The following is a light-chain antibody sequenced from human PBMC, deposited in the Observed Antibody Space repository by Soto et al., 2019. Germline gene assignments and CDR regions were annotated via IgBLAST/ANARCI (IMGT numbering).Light chain of an antibody. J-gene: IGKJ1*01. Sequence: DIQMTQSPSSLSASVGDRVTITCRASQSISSYLNCYQQKPGKAPKLLIYAASRLQSGVTSRFSGSGSGTDFTLTISSLQPEDFATYYCQQSYSTPLTFGQGTKVDIK. V-gene: IGKV1-39*01. CDR1: QSISSY. CDR2: AAS. CDR3: QQSYSTPLT.